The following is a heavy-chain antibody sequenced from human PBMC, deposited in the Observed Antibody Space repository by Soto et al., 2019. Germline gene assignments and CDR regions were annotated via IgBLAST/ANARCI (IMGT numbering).Heavy chain of an antibody. CDR3: ALAPPNGIHWFDP. J-gene: IGHJ5*02. CDR1: GGSISSSSYY. CDR2: IYYSGST. D-gene: IGHD1-20*01. V-gene: IGHV4-39*01. Sequence: SETLSLTCTVSGGSISSSSYYWGWIRQPPGKGLEWIGSIYYSGSTYYNPSLKSRVTISVDTSKNQFSLKLSSVTAADTAVYYCALAPPNGIHWFDPWGQGTLVTVSS.